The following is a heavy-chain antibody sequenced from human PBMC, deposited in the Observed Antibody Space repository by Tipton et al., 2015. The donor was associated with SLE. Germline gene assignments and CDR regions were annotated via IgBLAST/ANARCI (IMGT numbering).Heavy chain of an antibody. D-gene: IGHD6-13*01. J-gene: IGHJ4*02. CDR1: GFTFSNYA. CDR2: IKSKTDGGTT. Sequence: SLRLSCAASGFTFSNYAMSWVRQAPGKGLEWVGRIKSKTDGGTTDYAAPVKGRFTISRDDSKNTLYLQMNSLKTEDTAVYYCTTQDGAAAFDYWGQGTLVTVSS. CDR3: TTQDGAAAFDY. V-gene: IGHV3-15*01.